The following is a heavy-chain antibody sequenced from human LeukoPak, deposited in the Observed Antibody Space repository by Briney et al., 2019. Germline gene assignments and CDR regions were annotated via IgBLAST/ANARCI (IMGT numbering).Heavy chain of an antibody. Sequence: SLRLSCAASGFTFDDYAMHWVRQAPGKGLEWVSGISWNSGSIGYADSVKGRFTISRDNSKNTLYLQMNSLRAEDTAVYYCARAPWMEKYYFDYWGQGTLVTVSS. D-gene: IGHD1-1*01. J-gene: IGHJ4*02. CDR2: ISWNSGSI. CDR1: GFTFDDYA. CDR3: ARAPWMEKYYFDY. V-gene: IGHV3-9*01.